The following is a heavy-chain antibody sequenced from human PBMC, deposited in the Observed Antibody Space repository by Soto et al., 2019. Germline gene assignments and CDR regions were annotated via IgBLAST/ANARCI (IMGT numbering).Heavy chain of an antibody. CDR3: ARDRYSYGFNYGMDV. CDR1: GYTFTSYG. CDR2: ISAYNGNT. D-gene: IGHD5-18*01. Sequence: QVQLVQSGAEVKKPGASVKVSCKASGYTFTSYGISWVRQAPGQGLEWMGWISAYNGNTNYAQKLQGRVTMTTDTAPSTAYMELRSLRSDDTAVYYCARDRYSYGFNYGMDVWGQGTTVTVSS. J-gene: IGHJ6*02. V-gene: IGHV1-18*01.